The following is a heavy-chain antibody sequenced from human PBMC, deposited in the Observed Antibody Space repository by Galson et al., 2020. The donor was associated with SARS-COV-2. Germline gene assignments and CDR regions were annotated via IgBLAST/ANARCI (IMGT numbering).Heavy chain of an antibody. CDR1: GFTFSSYA. V-gene: IGHV3-23*01. CDR2: ISGSGGST. Sequence: GGSLRLSCAASGFTFSSYAMSWVRQAPGKGLEWVSAISGSGGSTYYADSVKGRFTISRDNSKNTLYLQMNSLRAEDTAVYYCAKSGSGSYLVYWYFDRWGRGTLVPGSS. CDR3: AKSGSGSYLVYWYFDR. D-gene: IGHD3-10*01. J-gene: IGHJ2*01.